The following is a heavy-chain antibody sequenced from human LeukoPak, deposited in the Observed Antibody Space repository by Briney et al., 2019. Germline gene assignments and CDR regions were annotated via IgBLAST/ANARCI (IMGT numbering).Heavy chain of an antibody. CDR1: GFTFSSYA. Sequence: GGSLRLSCAASGFTFSSYAMSWVRQAPGKGLEWVSVIYSGGSTYYADSVKGRFTISRDNSKNTLYLQMNSLRAEDTAVYYCARAATMIGFRNYWGQGTLVTVSS. CDR3: ARAATMIGFRNY. J-gene: IGHJ4*02. D-gene: IGHD3-22*01. CDR2: IYSGGST. V-gene: IGHV3-66*01.